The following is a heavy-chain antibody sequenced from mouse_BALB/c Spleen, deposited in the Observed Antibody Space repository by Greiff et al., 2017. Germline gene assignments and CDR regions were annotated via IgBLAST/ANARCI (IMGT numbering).Heavy chain of an antibody. Sequence: QVQLQQSGAELMKPGASVKISCKATGYTFSSYWMEWVKQRPGHGLEWIGEILPGSGSTNYNEKFKGKATFTADTSSNTAYMQLSSLTSEDSAVYYCARRGTGTAYWGQGTLVTVSA. J-gene: IGHJ3*01. CDR1: GYTFSSYW. V-gene: IGHV1-9*01. CDR2: ILPGSGST. CDR3: ARRGTGTAY. D-gene: IGHD4-1*01.